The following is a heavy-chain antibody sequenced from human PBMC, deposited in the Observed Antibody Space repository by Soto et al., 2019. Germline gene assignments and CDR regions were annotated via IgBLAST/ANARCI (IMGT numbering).Heavy chain of an antibody. CDR1: GFTFGDYA. Sequence: GGSLRLSCTASGFTFGDYAMSWFRQAPGKGLEWVGFIRSKAYGGTTEYAASVKGRFTISRDDSKSIAYLQMNSLKTEDTAVYYCTRDPYYYGYYPDYWGQGTLVTVSS. CDR3: TRDPYYYGYYPDY. CDR2: IRSKAYGGTT. J-gene: IGHJ4*02. D-gene: IGHD3-10*01. V-gene: IGHV3-49*03.